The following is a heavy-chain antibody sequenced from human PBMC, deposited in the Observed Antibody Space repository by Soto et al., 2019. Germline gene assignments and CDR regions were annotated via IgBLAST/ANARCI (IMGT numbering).Heavy chain of an antibody. V-gene: IGHV4-59*01. CDR1: GGSISSYY. D-gene: IGHD3-9*01. CDR3: ARGSGDILTGYSLFDY. J-gene: IGHJ4*02. Sequence: SETLSLTCTVSGGSISSYYWSWIRQPPGKGIEWIGNIYYSGSTNYNPSLKIRVTISVDTSKNQFSLKLSSVTAADTAVYFCARGSGDILTGYSLFDYWGQGTLVTVS. CDR2: IYYSGST.